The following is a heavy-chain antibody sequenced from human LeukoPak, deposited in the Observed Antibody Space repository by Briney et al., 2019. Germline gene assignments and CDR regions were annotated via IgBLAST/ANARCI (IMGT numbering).Heavy chain of an antibody. Sequence: RGSLRLSCAASGFTFSTYAMSWVRQAPGKGLEWVSAISGSGGGGATSYADSVQGRFTISRDNSKNSLYLQMNSLRAEDTDVYYCARSFGYYSTSGYYYWGQGTLVTVSS. CDR2: ISGSGGGGAT. CDR3: ARSFGYYSTSGYYY. V-gene: IGHV3-23*01. CDR1: GFTFSTYA. J-gene: IGHJ4*02. D-gene: IGHD3-3*01.